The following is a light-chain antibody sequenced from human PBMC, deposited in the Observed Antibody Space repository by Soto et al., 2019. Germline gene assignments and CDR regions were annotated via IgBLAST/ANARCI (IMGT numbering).Light chain of an antibody. V-gene: IGLV2-11*01. Sequence: QSALTQPRSVSGSPGQSVTLSCTGTSSDVGGYHYVSWYQHHAGKAPKIIIYDVNKRPSGVPDRFSGSKSGNTASLTISGLQTEDEADYYCCSYAGSYTLVFGGGTQLTVL. CDR3: CSYAGSYTLV. CDR2: DVN. CDR1: SSDVGGYHY. J-gene: IGLJ2*01.